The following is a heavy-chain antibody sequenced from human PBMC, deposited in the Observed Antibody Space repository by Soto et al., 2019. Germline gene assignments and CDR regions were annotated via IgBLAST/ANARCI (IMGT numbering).Heavy chain of an antibody. CDR2: IIPIFGTA. V-gene: IGHV1-69*01. D-gene: IGHD4-17*01. Sequence: AASVKFSCKASGYTFTSYYMHWVRQAPGQGLEWMGGIIPIFGTANYAQKFQGRVTITADESTSTAYMELSSLRSEDTAVYYCASSFGDYDYWFDPWGQGTLVTVSS. CDR3: ASSFGDYDYWFDP. CDR1: GYTFTSYY. J-gene: IGHJ5*02.